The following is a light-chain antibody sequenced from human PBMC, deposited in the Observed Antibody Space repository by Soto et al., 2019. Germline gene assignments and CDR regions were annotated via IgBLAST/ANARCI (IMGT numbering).Light chain of an antibody. J-gene: IGKJ4*01. CDR1: QSVSSN. CDR2: GAS. CDR3: QQYNNWPPLT. V-gene: IGKV3-15*01. Sequence: EIVLTQSPATLSVSPGERATLSCRASQSVSSNLAWYQQKPGQAPRLLIYGASTRATGIPARFSGCGSGTEFIITISSLQSEDFAVYYCQQYNNWPPLTFGGGTKVEIK.